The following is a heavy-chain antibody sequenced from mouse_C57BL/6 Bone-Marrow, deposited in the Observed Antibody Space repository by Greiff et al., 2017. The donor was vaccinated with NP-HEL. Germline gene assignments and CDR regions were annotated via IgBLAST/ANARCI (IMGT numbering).Heavy chain of an antibody. V-gene: IGHV1-26*01. CDR2: INPNNGGT. J-gene: IGHJ4*01. D-gene: IGHD2-5*01. CDR1: GYTFTDSY. Sequence: EVQLQQSGPELVKPGASVKISCKASGYTFTDSYMNWVKQSHGKSLEWIGDINPNNGGTSYNQKFKGKATLTVDKSSSTAYMELRSLTSEDSAVYYCARRAYYSNIFYAMDYWGQGTSVTVSS. CDR3: ARRAYYSNIFYAMDY.